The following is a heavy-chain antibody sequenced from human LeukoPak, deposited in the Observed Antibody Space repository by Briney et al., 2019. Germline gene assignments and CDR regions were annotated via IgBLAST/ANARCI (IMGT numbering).Heavy chain of an antibody. CDR2: INHSGST. CDR3: AKQGGLMTPYYFDY. Sequence: SETLSLTCAVYGGSFSGYYWSWIRQPPGKGLEWIGEINHSGSTNYNPSLKSRVTISVDTSKNQFSLKLSSVTAADTAVYYCAKQGGLMTPYYFDYWGQGTLVTVSS. J-gene: IGHJ4*02. CDR1: GGSFSGYY. V-gene: IGHV4-34*01. D-gene: IGHD3-16*01.